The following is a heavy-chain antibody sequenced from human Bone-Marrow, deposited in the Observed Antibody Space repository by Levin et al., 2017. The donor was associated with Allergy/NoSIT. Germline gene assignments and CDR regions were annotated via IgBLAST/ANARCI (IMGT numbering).Heavy chain of an antibody. Sequence: GGSLRLSCAASGFTFNTYTLSWVRQAPGKGLEWVALISSSSSIIHYADSVKGRFTISRDNGNNSLYLQMNSLRVEDTAVYYCARDPPPRPEWWLRFCDSWGQGTLVTVSS. D-gene: IGHD2-15*01. V-gene: IGHV3-48*01. CDR3: ARDPPPRPEWWLRFCDS. CDR1: GFTFNTYT. J-gene: IGHJ4*02. CDR2: ISSSSSII.